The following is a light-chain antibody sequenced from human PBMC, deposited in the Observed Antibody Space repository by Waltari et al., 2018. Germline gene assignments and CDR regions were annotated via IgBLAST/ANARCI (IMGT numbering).Light chain of an antibody. V-gene: IGLV7-46*01. J-gene: IGLJ1*01. Sequence: QAVVTQEPSLTVSPGGTVTLTCGSSTGDRTSDHYPSWFQQKPGKAPRTLIYDTNNQHSWTPGRFSGSLLGGKAALTLSGAQPEDEAEYYCSVAYSGVFVFGTGTKVTVL. CDR3: SVAYSGVFV. CDR1: TGDRTSDHY. CDR2: DTN.